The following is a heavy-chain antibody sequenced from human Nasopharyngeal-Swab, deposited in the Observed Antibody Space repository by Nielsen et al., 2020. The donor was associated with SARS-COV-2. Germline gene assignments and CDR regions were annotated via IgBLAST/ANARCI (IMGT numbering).Heavy chain of an antibody. Sequence: SVQVSCKASGGTFSSYAISWVRQAPGQGLEWMGGIIPIFGTANYAQKFQGRVTITADKSTSTAYMELSSLRSEDTAVYYCASGDDSLDNSYYWGQGTLVTVSS. J-gene: IGHJ4*02. CDR3: ASGDDSLDNSYY. V-gene: IGHV1-69*06. CDR2: IIPIFGTA. CDR1: GGTFSSYA. D-gene: IGHD3-22*01.